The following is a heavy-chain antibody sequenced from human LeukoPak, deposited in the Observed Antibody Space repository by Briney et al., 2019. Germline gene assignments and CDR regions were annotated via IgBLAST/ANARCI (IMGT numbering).Heavy chain of an antibody. CDR1: GFTFSDFY. J-gene: IGHJ4*02. V-gene: IGHV3-11*01. CDR3: ASYIVAPGLHFEY. D-gene: IGHD6-13*01. Sequence: GGSLRLSCAASGFTFSDFYMTWIRQVPGRGLEWVSYITPSGGATYYADSVKGRFTISRDNAKNSLYLQMNSLTAEDTAVYYCASYIVAPGLHFEYWGQGTLVTVSS. CDR2: ITPSGGAT.